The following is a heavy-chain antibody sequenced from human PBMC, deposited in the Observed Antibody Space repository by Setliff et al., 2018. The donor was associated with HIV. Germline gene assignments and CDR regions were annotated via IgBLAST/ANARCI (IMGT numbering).Heavy chain of an antibody. Sequence: PSETLSLTCTVSGGSISSGSYYWSWIRQPAGKGLEWIGRIYTSGSTNYNPSLKSRVTISVDTSKNQFSLKLSSVTAADTAVYYCARLYGSGSYQVDYWGQGTLVTV. CDR3: ARLYGSGSYQVDY. J-gene: IGHJ4*02. D-gene: IGHD3-10*01. CDR1: GGSISSGSYY. V-gene: IGHV4-61*02. CDR2: IYTSGST.